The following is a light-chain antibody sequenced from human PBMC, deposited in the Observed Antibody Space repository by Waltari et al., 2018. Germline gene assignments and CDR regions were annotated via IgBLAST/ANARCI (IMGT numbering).Light chain of an antibody. J-gene: IGLJ2*01. V-gene: IGLV2-14*01. CDR3: SSYTTSTSYVV. CDR1: SSNVGIYRF. Sequence: QSALTQPASVSGSPGQSITISCNGTSSNVGIYRFVPWYQQHPGKAPKLMIYEVSNRPSGVSNRFSGSKSGNTASLTISGLQAEDEADYYCSSYTTSTSYVVFGGGTKLTVL. CDR2: EVS.